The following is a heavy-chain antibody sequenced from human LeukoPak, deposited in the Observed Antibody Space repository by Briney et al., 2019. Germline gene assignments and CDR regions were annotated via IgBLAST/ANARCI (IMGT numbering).Heavy chain of an antibody. D-gene: IGHD3-22*01. CDR3: TTVDYDSSGYVSY. Sequence: GGSLRLSCAASGFTFSNAWMSWVRQAPGKGLEWVGRIKSKTDGGATDYAAPVKGRFTISRDDSKNTLYLQMNSLKTEDTAVYYCTTVDYDSSGYVSYWGQGTLVTVSS. J-gene: IGHJ4*02. CDR1: GFTFSNAW. CDR2: IKSKTDGGAT. V-gene: IGHV3-15*01.